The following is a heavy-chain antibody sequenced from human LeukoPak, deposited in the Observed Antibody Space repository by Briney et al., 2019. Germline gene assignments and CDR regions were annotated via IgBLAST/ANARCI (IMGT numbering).Heavy chain of an antibody. J-gene: IGHJ3*02. D-gene: IGHD1-26*01. CDR1: GFTFSSYA. CDR3: AKEAWELPLKGGAFDI. V-gene: IGHV3-23*01. CDR2: ISGSGGST. Sequence: PGGSLRLSCAASGFTFSSYAMSWVRQAPGKGLEWVSAISGSGGSTYDADSVKGRFTISRDNSKNTLYLQMNSLRAEDTAVYYCAKEAWELPLKGGAFDIWGQGTMVTVSS.